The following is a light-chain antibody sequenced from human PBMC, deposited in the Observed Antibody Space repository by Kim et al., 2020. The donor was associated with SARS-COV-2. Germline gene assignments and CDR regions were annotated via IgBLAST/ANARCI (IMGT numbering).Light chain of an antibody. J-gene: IGKJ5*01. CDR2: GAS. Sequence: PGVRATLSCRASQSVSSSYLAWYQQKPGQAPRLLIYGASSRATGIPDRFSGSGSGTDFTLTISRLEPEDFAVYYCQQYGSSPRITFGQGTRLEIK. CDR3: QQYGSSPRIT. CDR1: QSVSSSY. V-gene: IGKV3-20*01.